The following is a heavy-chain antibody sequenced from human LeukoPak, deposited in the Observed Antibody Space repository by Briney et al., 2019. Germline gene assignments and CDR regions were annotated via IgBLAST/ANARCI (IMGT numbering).Heavy chain of an antibody. V-gene: IGHV4-4*02. CDR1: GGSMSSSNW. CDR3: ARIGEDSGYSSSWYTGSYYSGMDV. CDR2: IYDSGST. Sequence: SETLSLTCAVSGGSMSSSNWWSWVRQPPGKGLEWIGEIYDSGSTNYNPSLKSRVTISVDKSKNQFSLKLSSVTAADTAVYYCARIGEDSGYSSSWYTGSYYSGMDVWGQGTTVTVSS. J-gene: IGHJ6*02. D-gene: IGHD6-13*01.